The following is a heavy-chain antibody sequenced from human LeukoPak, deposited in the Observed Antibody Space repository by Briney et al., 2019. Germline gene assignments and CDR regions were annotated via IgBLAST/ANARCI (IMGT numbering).Heavy chain of an antibody. CDR2: IYLGDSDT. J-gene: IGHJ4*02. D-gene: IGHD6-19*01. Sequence: GESLKISCKGSGYSINNYWIGWVRQMPGKGLEWMGIIYLGDSDTRYSPSFQGQITISADKSISTAYLQWSSLKASDTAIYYCARHSSYTSGWPLDYWGQGTLVTVSS. CDR1: GYSINNYW. V-gene: IGHV5-51*01. CDR3: ARHSSYTSGWPLDY.